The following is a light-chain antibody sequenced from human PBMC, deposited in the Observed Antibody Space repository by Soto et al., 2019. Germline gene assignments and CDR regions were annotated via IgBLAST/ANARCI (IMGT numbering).Light chain of an antibody. CDR2: LAS. V-gene: IGKV3-11*01. CDR3: HQRQSWPRT. Sequence: EIVLTQSPATLSSFPGDRVTLSCRASQAVNTRLAWYQHKPGQAPRLLIYLASNRAAGVPARFSGSGSGTDFTLTISNVEPEDFAVYYCHQRQSWPRTCGQGTKGGYQ. J-gene: IGKJ1*01. CDR1: QAVNTR.